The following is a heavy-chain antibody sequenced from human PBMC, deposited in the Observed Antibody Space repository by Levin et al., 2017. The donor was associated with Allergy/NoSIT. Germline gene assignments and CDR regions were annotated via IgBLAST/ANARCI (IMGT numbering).Heavy chain of an antibody. CDR1: GGSISSSSYY. CDR3: ARQWTGTTHWFDP. D-gene: IGHD1-7*01. V-gene: IGHV4-39*01. Sequence: TSETLSLTCTVSGGSISSSSYYWGWIRQPPGKGLEWIGSIYYSGSTYYNPSLKSRVTISVDTSKNQFSLKLTSVTAADTAVYYCARQWTGTTHWFDPWGQGTLVTVSS. J-gene: IGHJ5*02. CDR2: IYYSGST.